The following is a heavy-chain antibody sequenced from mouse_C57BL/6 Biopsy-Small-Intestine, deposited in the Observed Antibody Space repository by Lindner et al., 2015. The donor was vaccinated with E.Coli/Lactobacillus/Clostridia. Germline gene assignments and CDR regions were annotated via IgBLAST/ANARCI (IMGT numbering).Heavy chain of an antibody. CDR1: GYAFTNYL. J-gene: IGHJ2*01. V-gene: IGHV1-54*01. CDR3: ARGRDGYDEYYFDY. D-gene: IGHD2-2*01. Sequence: VQLQESGAELVRPGTSVKVSCKASGYAFTNYLIEWVKQRPGQGLEWIGVINPGSGGTNYNEKFKGKATLTADKSSSTAYMQLSSLTSEDSAVYFCARGRDGYDEYYFDYWGQGTTLTVSS. CDR2: INPGSGGT.